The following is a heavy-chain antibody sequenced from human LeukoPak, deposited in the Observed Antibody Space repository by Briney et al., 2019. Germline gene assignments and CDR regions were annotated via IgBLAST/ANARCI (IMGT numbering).Heavy chain of an antibody. CDR2: IYTGGNT. Sequence: GSLRLSSAASGFSVNNNYMSWARPPAGKGLEWLSVIYTGGNTFYADSVKGRFTVSRDNSKNTLYLQMNSLRADDTAVYYCTKLKGWYGDGYCDHWGQGTLVTVSS. CDR3: TKLKGWYGDGYCDH. CDR1: GFSVNNNY. J-gene: IGHJ4*02. D-gene: IGHD6-19*01. V-gene: IGHV3-53*01.